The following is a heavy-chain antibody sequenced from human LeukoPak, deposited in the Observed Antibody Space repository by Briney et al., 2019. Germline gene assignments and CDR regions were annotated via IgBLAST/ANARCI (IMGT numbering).Heavy chain of an antibody. CDR3: ARAYSGFDYP. V-gene: IGHV4-34*01. CDR1: GGSFSDNY. CDR2: INHSGST. D-gene: IGHD5-12*01. Sequence: PSETLSLTCAVYGGSFSDNYWSWIRQSPGKGLEWIGEINHSGSTNYNPSLKSRVTISVDTSKNQFSLKMSSVTAADTALYYYARAYSGFDYPWGQGTLVTVSS. J-gene: IGHJ5*02.